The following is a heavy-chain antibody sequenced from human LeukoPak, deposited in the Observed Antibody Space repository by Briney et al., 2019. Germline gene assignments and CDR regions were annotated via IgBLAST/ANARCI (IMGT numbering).Heavy chain of an antibody. CDR1: GGSISSYY. D-gene: IGHD2-15*01. J-gene: IGHJ6*03. V-gene: IGHV4-59*01. Sequence: ASETLSLTCTVSGGSISSYYWSWIRQPPGKGLEWIGYIYYSGSTNYNPSLKSRVTISVDTSKNQFSLKLSSVTAADTAVYYCARDTHSSRRHYMDVWGKGTTVTVSS. CDR2: IYYSGST. CDR3: ARDTHSSRRHYMDV.